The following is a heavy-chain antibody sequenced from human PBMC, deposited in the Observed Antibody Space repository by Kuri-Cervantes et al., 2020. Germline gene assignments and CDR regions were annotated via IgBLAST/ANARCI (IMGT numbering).Heavy chain of an antibody. V-gene: IGHV3-33*01. CDR2: IWYDGSNK. Sequence: GGSLRLSCVASGFTFSSYGMHWVRQAPGKGLEWVAVIWYDGSNKYYADSVKGRFTISRDNAKNSLYLQMNSLRAEDTAVYYCARDYGDYSASYWYFDLWGRGTLVTVSS. CDR3: ARDYGDYSASYWYFDL. CDR1: GFTFSSYG. J-gene: IGHJ2*01. D-gene: IGHD4-17*01.